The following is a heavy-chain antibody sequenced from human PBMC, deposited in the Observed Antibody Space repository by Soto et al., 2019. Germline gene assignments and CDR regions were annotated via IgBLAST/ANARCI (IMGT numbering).Heavy chain of an antibody. J-gene: IGHJ5*02. V-gene: IGHV4-59*01. CDR2: IYYSGST. D-gene: IGHD4-17*01. Sequence: ASETLSLTCTVSGGSISSYYWSWFRQPPGKGLEWIGYIYYSGSTNYNPSLKSRVTISVDTSKNQFSLKLSSVTAADTAVYYCARELLGDYYHWGQGTLVTVSS. CDR1: GGSISSYY. CDR3: ARELLGDYYH.